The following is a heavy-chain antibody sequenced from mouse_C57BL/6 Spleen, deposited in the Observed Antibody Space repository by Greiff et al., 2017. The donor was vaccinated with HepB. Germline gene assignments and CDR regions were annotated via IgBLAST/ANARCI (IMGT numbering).Heavy chain of an antibody. CDR3: ACPYDYDEGFAY. CDR1: GYSFTSYY. V-gene: IGHV1-66*01. Sequence: VKLVESGPELVKPGASVKISCKASGYSFTSYYIHWVKQRPGQGLEWIGWIYPGSGNTKYNEKFKGKATLTADTSSSTAYMQLSSLTSEDSAVYYCACPYDYDEGFAYWGQGTLVTVSA. D-gene: IGHD2-4*01. J-gene: IGHJ3*01. CDR2: IYPGSGNT.